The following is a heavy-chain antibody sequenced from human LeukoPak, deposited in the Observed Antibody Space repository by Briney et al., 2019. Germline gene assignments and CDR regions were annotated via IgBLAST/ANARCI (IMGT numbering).Heavy chain of an antibody. Sequence: ASVKVSCKASGYTFTSYDINWVRQATGQGLEWMGWMNPNSGNTGYAQKFQGRVSMTRDTSISTAYMELSSLRSEDTAVYYCARRETLTTGGGGPFDIWGQGTVVTVSS. D-gene: IGHD4-17*01. CDR1: GYTFTSYD. CDR2: MNPNSGNT. J-gene: IGHJ3*02. V-gene: IGHV1-8*01. CDR3: ARRETLTTGGGGPFDI.